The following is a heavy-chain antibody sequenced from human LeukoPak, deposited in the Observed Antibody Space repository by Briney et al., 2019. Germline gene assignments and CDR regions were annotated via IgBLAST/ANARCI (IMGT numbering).Heavy chain of an antibody. CDR1: GYTFTGYY. Sequence: ASVKVSCKASGYTFTGYYMHWVRQAPGQGLEWMGWINPNSGGTNYAQKFQGRVTMTRDTSISTAYMELSRLRSDDTAVYYCARTLKYITGTTYNWFDPWGQGTLVTVSS. CDR2: INPNSGGT. CDR3: ARTLKYITGTTYNWFDP. D-gene: IGHD1-7*01. V-gene: IGHV1-2*02. J-gene: IGHJ5*02.